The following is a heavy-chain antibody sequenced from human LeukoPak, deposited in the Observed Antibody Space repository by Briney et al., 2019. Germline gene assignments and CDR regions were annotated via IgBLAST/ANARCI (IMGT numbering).Heavy chain of an antibody. CDR2: IYPGDSDT. Sequence: GESLKISCKGSGYSFTSYWIGWVRQVPGKGLEWMGIIYPGDSDTRYSPSFQGQVTISADKSISTAYLQWSSLKASGTAMYYCARVGRGQLVTSRVFGTLDYWGQGTLVTVSS. CDR1: GYSFTSYW. V-gene: IGHV5-51*01. D-gene: IGHD6-6*01. CDR3: ARVGRGQLVTSRVFGTLDY. J-gene: IGHJ4*02.